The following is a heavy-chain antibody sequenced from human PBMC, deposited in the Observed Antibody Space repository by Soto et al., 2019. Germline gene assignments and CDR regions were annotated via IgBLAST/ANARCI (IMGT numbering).Heavy chain of an antibody. CDR3: ARRWGGALDY. V-gene: IGHV4-59*08. J-gene: IGHJ4*02. D-gene: IGHD3-16*01. Sequence: SETLSLTCTVSGGSMSSYYWGWIRQPPGKGLEWIGYIYYSGSTNYNPSLKSRVTISVDTSKNQFSLKLNSVTAADTAVYYCARRWGGALDYWGQGTLVTVS. CDR2: IYYSGST. CDR1: GGSMSSYY.